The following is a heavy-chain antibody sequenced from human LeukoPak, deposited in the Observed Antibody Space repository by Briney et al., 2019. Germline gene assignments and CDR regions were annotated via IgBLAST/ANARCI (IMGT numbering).Heavy chain of an antibody. CDR3: AKEDPFTPFDY. CDR2: ISGSGGST. Sequence: SSSSYYWGWIRQPPGKGLEWVSAISGSGGSTYYADSVRGRFTISRDNSKNTLYLQMHSLRAEDTAVYYCAKEDPFTPFDYWGQGTLVTVSS. J-gene: IGHJ4*02. V-gene: IGHV3-23*01. CDR1: SSSSYY.